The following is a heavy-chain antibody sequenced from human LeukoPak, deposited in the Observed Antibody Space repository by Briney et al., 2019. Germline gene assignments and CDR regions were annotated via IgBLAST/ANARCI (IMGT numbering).Heavy chain of an antibody. Sequence: SETLSLTCTFSGGSIGSYYWSWIRQPPGKGLEWIGYIYYSGSTNYNPSLKSRVTISVDTSKNQFSLKLSSVTAADTAVYYCARGGDGYQDYWGQGTLVTVSS. CDR3: ARGGDGYQDY. CDR1: GGSIGSYY. CDR2: IYYSGST. V-gene: IGHV4-59*01. D-gene: IGHD5-24*01. J-gene: IGHJ4*02.